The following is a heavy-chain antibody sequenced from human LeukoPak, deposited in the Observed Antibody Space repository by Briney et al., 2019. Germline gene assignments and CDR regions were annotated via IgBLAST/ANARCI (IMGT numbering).Heavy chain of an antibody. D-gene: IGHD5-12*01. V-gene: IGHV3-21*01. CDR3: ARDRYVDIVATGVDY. CDR2: ISSSSSYI. Sequence: GGSLRLSCAASGFTFSSYSMNWVRQAPGKGLEWVSSISSSSSYIYYADSVKGRFTISRDNAKNSLYLQMNSLRAEDTAVYYCARDRYVDIVATGVDYWGQGTLVTVSS. CDR1: GFTFSSYS. J-gene: IGHJ4*02.